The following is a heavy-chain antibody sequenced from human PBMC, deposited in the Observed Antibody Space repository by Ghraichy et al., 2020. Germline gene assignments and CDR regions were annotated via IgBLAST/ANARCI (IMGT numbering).Heavy chain of an antibody. CDR3: TTLRFFDWDSDY. J-gene: IGHJ4*02. CDR1: GFSFTNAW. V-gene: IGHV3-15*01. Sequence: LSLTCAASGFSFTNAWLSWVRQAPGKGLEWVGRIKSNNGGGTTDYAAPVKGRFTISRDDSRNTLYLQMNSLKTEDTAVYYCTTLRFFDWDSDYWGQGTLV. CDR2: IKSNNGGGTT. D-gene: IGHD3-9*01.